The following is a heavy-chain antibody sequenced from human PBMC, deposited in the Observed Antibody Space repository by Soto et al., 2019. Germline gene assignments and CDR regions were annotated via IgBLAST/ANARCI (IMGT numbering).Heavy chain of an antibody. CDR3: ARDRLDTAMVTDTYYYYGMDV. CDR1: GYTFTSYA. D-gene: IGHD5-18*01. Sequence: SVKVSCKASGYTFTSYAMHWVRQAPGQRLEWMGWINAGNGNTKYSQKFQGRVTITRDTSASTAYMELSSLRSEDTAVYYCARDRLDTAMVTDTYYYYGMDVWGQGTTVTVSS. CDR2: INAGNGNT. V-gene: IGHV1-3*01. J-gene: IGHJ6*02.